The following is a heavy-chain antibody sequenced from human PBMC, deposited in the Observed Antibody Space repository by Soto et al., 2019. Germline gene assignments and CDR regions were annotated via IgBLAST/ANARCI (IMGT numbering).Heavy chain of an antibody. Sequence: PGGSLRLSCAASGFTFSSYGMHWVRQAPGKGLEWVAVIWYDGSNKYYADSVKGRFTISRDNSKNTLYLQMNSLRAEDTTVYYCARGSSGWPDDAFDIWGQGTMVTV. CDR3: ARGSSGWPDDAFDI. D-gene: IGHD6-19*01. J-gene: IGHJ3*02. CDR2: IWYDGSNK. V-gene: IGHV3-33*01. CDR1: GFTFSSYG.